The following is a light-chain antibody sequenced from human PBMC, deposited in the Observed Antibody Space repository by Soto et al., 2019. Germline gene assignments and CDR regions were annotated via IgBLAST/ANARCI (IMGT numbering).Light chain of an antibody. J-gene: IGKJ2*01. CDR2: GAS. CDR3: QQFGTSPLYT. Sequence: ESVLTQSQGTLSLSPGERVTLSCRASQTFGSTYLAWYQQRPGQSPRLLIYGASRRASGIPDRFRGSGSGTDFTLTISGFEPEDFAVYYCQQFGTSPLYTFGQGTKLEIK. V-gene: IGKV3-20*01. CDR1: QTFGSTY.